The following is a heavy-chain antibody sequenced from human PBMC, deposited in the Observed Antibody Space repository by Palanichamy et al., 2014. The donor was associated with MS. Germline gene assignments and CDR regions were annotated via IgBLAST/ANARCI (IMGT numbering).Heavy chain of an antibody. J-gene: IGHJ3*01. Sequence: EVQLLESGGGLGQPGGSLRLSCAASEFTFINYAMTWVRQAPGKGLEWVSSIFSGGGTKYADSVKGRFTISRDNSKNTLYLEMNSLRVEDTAVYYCARDPNGDHVGAFDFWGQVTMVTVSS. V-gene: IGHV3-23*01. CDR1: EFTFINYA. D-gene: IGHD2-8*01. CDR3: ARDPNGDHVGAFDF. CDR2: IFSGGGT.